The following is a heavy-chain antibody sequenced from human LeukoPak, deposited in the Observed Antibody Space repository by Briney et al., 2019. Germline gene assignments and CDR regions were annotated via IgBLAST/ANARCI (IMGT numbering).Heavy chain of an antibody. V-gene: IGHV4-61*08. Sequence: PSETLSLTCTASGGSISSGGYYWSWIRQPPGKGLEWIGYIYYSGSTNYNPSLKSRVTISVDTSKNQFSLKLSSVTAADTAVYYCASLYDYVWGSYRYAAFDIWGQGTMVTVSS. J-gene: IGHJ3*02. CDR3: ASLYDYVWGSYRYAAFDI. CDR2: IYYSGST. CDR1: GGSISSGGYY. D-gene: IGHD3-16*02.